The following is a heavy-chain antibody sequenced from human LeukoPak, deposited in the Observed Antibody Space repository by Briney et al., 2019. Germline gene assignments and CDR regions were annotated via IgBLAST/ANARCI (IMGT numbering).Heavy chain of an antibody. CDR2: FDPEDGET. Sequence: ASVKVSCKVSGYTLTELSMHWVRQAPGKGLEWMGGFDPEDGETIYAQKFQGRVTITADESTSTAYMELSSLRSEDTAVYYCARGPPTVTPYYFDYWGQGTLVTVSS. CDR3: ARGPPTVTPYYFDY. V-gene: IGHV1-24*01. J-gene: IGHJ4*02. D-gene: IGHD4-17*01. CDR1: GYTLTELS.